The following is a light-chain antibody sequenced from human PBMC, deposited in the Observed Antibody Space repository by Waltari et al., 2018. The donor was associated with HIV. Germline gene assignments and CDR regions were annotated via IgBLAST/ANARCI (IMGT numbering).Light chain of an antibody. CDR2: EVT. CDR1: SSDIGAYDS. Sequence: QSALTQPPSASGSLGQSVTISCTGSSSDIGAYDSVSWFQQHPRSAPKLLLYEVTRRPSTVSVRFSGSRSGSTAFRTFAGLQPDDEATYFCSSYGDSLRVLFGGGTNVTVL. J-gene: IGLJ3*02. V-gene: IGLV2-8*01. CDR3: SSYGDSLRVL.